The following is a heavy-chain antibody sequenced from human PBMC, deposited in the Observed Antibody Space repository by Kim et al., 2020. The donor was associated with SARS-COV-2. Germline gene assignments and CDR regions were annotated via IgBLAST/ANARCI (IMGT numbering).Heavy chain of an antibody. D-gene: IGHD2-2*03. J-gene: IGHJ3*01. CDR2: IYSGSKT. V-gene: IGHV3-66*01. CDR1: GFSVDYNF. Sequence: GGSLRLSCAASGFSVDYNFMTWVRQAPGKGLEWVSLIYSGSKTFYADSVKDRFTISRDNSRNTLFLQMNDLRGEDTGLYYCARSSLTGCCHSTCAFDLWGRGTMVSVSS. CDR3: ARSSLTGCCHSTCAFDL.